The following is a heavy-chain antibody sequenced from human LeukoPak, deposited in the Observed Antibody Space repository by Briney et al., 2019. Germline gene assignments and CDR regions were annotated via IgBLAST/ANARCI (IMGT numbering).Heavy chain of an antibody. J-gene: IGHJ4*02. D-gene: IGHD5-18*01. CDR2: IYYSGST. CDR1: GGSISSSSYY. Sequence: PSETLSLTCTVSGGSISSSSYYWGWIRQPPGKGLEWIGSIYYSGSTYYNPSLKSRVTISVDTSKNQFSLKLSSVTAADTAVYYCARGRGYSYGYYFDYWGQGTLVTVSS. CDR3: ARGRGYSYGYYFDY. V-gene: IGHV4-39*07.